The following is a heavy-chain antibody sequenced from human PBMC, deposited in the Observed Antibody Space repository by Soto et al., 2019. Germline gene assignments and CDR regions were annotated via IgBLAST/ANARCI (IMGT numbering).Heavy chain of an antibody. CDR3: ARDSRPAVAPSTTAEFDY. J-gene: IGHJ4*02. CDR2: IVPIFGTA. CDR1: GGTFNSYA. Sequence: QVQLVQSGAEVKKPGSSVKVSCKVSGGTFNSYAISWVRQAPGQGLEWMGGIVPIFGTANYAQKFQGRVTITADRSTSTAYVELTRLTSEDTAVYYCARDSRPAVAPSTTAEFDYWGQGTLVTVSS. D-gene: IGHD2-15*01. V-gene: IGHV1-69*06.